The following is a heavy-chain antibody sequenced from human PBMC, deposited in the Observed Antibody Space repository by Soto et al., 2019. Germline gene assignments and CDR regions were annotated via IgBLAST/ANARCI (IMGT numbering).Heavy chain of an antibody. CDR2: IYPGDSDT. CDR3: ARRAGPSSIAARWGFDP. CDR1: GYSFTSYW. D-gene: IGHD6-6*01. V-gene: IGHV5-51*01. J-gene: IGHJ5*02. Sequence: GESLKISCKGSGYSFTSYWIGWVRQMPGKGLEWMGIIYPGDSDTRYSPSFQGQVTISADKSISTAYLQWSSLKASDTAMYYCARRAGPSSIAARWGFDPWGQGTLVTVSS.